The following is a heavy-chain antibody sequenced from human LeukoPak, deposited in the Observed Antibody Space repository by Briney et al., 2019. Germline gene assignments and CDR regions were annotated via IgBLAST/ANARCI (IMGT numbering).Heavy chain of an antibody. D-gene: IGHD2-15*01. J-gene: IGHJ5*02. CDR2: INTNSGGT. Sequence: GASVKVSCKASGYSFTAYYMHWVRQAPGQGLEWMGWINTNSGGTNYAQKFQGRVTITRDTSIGTAYMELSSLMSDDTAIYYCASEAYCSGGSCYLHRIAPWGQGTLVTVSS. V-gene: IGHV1-2*02. CDR3: ASEAYCSGGSCYLHRIAP. CDR1: GYSFTAYY.